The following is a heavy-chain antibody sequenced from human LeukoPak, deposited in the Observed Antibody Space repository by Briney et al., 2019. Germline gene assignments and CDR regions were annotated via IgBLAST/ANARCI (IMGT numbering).Heavy chain of an antibody. CDR3: AKNGVGATWGNYFDY. CDR2: FSSSTNYI. V-gene: IGHV3-21*04. J-gene: IGHJ4*02. D-gene: IGHD1-26*01. CDR1: GFTFSGYS. Sequence: GGSLRLSCVASGFTFSGYSMNWVRQAPGKGLEWVSSFSSSTNYIYYADSMKGRFTISRDNSKNTLYLQMNSLRADDTAVYYCAKNGVGATWGNYFDYWGQGTLVTVSS.